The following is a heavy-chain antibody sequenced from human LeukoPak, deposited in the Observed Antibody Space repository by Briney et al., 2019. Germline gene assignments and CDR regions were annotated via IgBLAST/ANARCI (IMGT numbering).Heavy chain of an antibody. V-gene: IGHV4-39*07. D-gene: IGHD3-10*01. CDR2: IYYSGST. CDR3: ALTPITMVRGVMGDTFWFDP. J-gene: IGHJ5*02. CDR1: GVSISSSSCY. Sequence: SETLSLTCTVSGVSISSSSCYWGWIRQPPGKGLEWIGSIYYSGSTYYNPSLKSRVTISVDTSKNQFSLKLSSVTAADTAVYYCALTPITMVRGVMGDTFWFDPWGQGTLVTVSS.